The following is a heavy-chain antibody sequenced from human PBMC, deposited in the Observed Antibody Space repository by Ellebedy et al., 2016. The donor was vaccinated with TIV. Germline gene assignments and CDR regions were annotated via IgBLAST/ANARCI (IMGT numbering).Heavy chain of an antibody. CDR2: IGTAGDT. V-gene: IGHV3-13*01. Sequence: GESLKISXAASGFTFSSYAMSWVRQAPGKGLEWVSAIGTAGDTYYPGSVKGRFTISRENAKNSLYLQMNSLRAEDTAVYYCARGVYDYIWGSYRSPGAFDIWGQGTMVTVSS. J-gene: IGHJ3*02. CDR3: ARGVYDYIWGSYRSPGAFDI. CDR1: GFTFSSYA. D-gene: IGHD3-16*02.